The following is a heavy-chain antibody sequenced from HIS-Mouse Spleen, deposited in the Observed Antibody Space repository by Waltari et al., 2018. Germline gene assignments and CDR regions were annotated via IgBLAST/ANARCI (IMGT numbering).Heavy chain of an antibody. Sequence: QLQLQESGPGLVKPSETLSLTCTVSGGSISSSSYYWGWIRQPPGTGLEWIGSIYYSGSTYYNPSLKSRVTISVDTSKNQFSLKLSSVTAADTAVYYCARSHIVVVVAATGWYFDLWGRGTLVTVSS. J-gene: IGHJ2*01. CDR3: ARSHIVVVVAATGWYFDL. CDR1: GGSISSSSYY. V-gene: IGHV4-39*01. CDR2: IYYSGST. D-gene: IGHD2-15*01.